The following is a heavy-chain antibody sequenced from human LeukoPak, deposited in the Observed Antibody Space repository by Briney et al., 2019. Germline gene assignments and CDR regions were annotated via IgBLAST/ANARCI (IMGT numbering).Heavy chain of an antibody. CDR1: GFTLSDNY. V-gene: IGHV3-66*01. J-gene: IGHJ4*02. CDR2: IYIGGST. CDR3: ARVRSYCCGGNCCYYFAY. Sequence: GGSLRLSCAASGFTLSDNYMSWVRQAPGKGLEWVSVIYIGGSTYYADSVKCIFTISRDNSKSTLYLQINSLRAEDTAVYYCARVRSYCCGGNCCYYFAYWGQGTLVTVSS. D-gene: IGHD2-15*01.